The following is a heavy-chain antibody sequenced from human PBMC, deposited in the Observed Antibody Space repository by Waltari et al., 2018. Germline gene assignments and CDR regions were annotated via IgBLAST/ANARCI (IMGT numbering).Heavy chain of an antibody. V-gene: IGHV4-34*02. D-gene: IGHD1-26*01. Sequence: QVHLQQWGAGLLKPSETLSLTCGVYGGPLSGHYWSWIRQSPERGRGWIGEVSHRGNTIDNPSLSGRATISVDTSRSQVSLKLHSVTAADTAVYYCAKTLLLSLYALDVWGQGTTVIVSS. CDR2: VSHRGNT. J-gene: IGHJ6*01. CDR1: GGPLSGHY. CDR3: AKTLLLSLYALDV.